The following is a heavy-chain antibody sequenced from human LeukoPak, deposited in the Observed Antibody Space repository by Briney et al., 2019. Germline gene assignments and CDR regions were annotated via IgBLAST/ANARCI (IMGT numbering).Heavy chain of an antibody. CDR3: AKGHIYDILAGWRKTHNAFDI. CDR2: ISGSGGST. V-gene: IGHV3-23*01. D-gene: IGHD3-9*01. J-gene: IGHJ3*02. Sequence: PGGSLRLSCAASGFTFSSYGMSWVRQAPGKGLEWVSAISGSGGSTYYADTVKGRFTITRDNSKNTLYLQMNSLRAEDTAVYYCAKGHIYDILAGWRKTHNAFDIWGQGTMVTVSS. CDR1: GFTFSSYG.